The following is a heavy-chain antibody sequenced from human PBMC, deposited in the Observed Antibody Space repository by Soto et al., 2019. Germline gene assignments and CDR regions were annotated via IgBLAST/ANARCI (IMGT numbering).Heavy chain of an antibody. V-gene: IGHV3-23*01. J-gene: IGHJ4*02. Sequence: GGSLRLSCAASGFTFSSYAMSWVRQAPGKGLEWVSAISGSGGSTYYADSVKGRFTISRDNSKNTLYLQMNSLRAEDTAVYYCAKVRGRGVSGIVDYWGQGTLVTVSS. CDR1: GFTFSSYA. CDR2: ISGSGGST. CDR3: AKVRGRGVSGIVDY. D-gene: IGHD3-10*01.